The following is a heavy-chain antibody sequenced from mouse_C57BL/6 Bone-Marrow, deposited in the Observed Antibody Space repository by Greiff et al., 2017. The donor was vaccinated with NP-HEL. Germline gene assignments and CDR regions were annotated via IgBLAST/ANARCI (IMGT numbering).Heavy chain of an antibody. D-gene: IGHD1-1*01. Sequence: QVQLKQSGAELVKPGASVKISCKASGYAFSSYWMNWVKQRPGKGLEWIGQIYPGDGDTNYNGKFKGKATLTADKSSSTAYMQLSSLTSEDSAVYFCARGDYGSSPSYYYAMDYWGQGTSVTVSS. CDR3: ARGDYGSSPSYYYAMDY. V-gene: IGHV1-80*01. CDR2: IYPGDGDT. CDR1: GYAFSSYW. J-gene: IGHJ4*01.